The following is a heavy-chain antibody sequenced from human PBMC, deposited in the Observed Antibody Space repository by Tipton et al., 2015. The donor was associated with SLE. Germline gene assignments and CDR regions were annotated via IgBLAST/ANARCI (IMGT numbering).Heavy chain of an antibody. J-gene: IGHJ1*01. CDR1: GYTFTSYG. CDR2: ISAYNANT. V-gene: IGHV1-18*01. D-gene: IGHD3-16*01. CDR3: GRGGQAGDVVYYQP. Sequence: QLVQSGAEVKKPGASVKVSCKTSGYTFTSYGISWVRQAPGQGLEWMGWISAYNANTKYAQKVQGRVTMTKDTSTSTSYMELRSVSSYDTADYYSGRGGQAGDVVYYQPWGRGALVSVSS.